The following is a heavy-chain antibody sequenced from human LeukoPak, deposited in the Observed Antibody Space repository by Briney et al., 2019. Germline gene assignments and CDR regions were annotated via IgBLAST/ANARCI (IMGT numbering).Heavy chain of an antibody. J-gene: IGHJ4*02. CDR1: GFTFNSYA. Sequence: GGSLRLSCAASGFTFNSYAMSWVRQAPGKGLEWVSSISTSTSSIYYADSVKGRFTISRDNAKNSLSPQMNSLRVEDTAVYYCAGGRDDYFLNYWGQGTLVTVSS. CDR2: ISTSTSSI. CDR3: AGGRDDYFLNY. D-gene: IGHD2/OR15-2a*01. V-gene: IGHV3-21*01.